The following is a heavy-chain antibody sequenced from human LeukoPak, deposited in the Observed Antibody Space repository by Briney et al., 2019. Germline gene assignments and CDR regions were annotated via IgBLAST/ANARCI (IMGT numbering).Heavy chain of an antibody. V-gene: IGHV3-23*01. CDR3: AKFGDVGDDAIDY. J-gene: IGHJ4*02. D-gene: IGHD3-10*01. CDR1: GFTFSNYA. Sequence: GGSLRLSCAASGFTFSNYAMSWVRPAPGKGLEWVSAVSGSGDSTDYAGSVKGRFTISRDNSKNTVYLQMNSLRAEDTAVYYWAKFGDVGDDAIDYWGQGTLVTVSS. CDR2: VSGSGDST.